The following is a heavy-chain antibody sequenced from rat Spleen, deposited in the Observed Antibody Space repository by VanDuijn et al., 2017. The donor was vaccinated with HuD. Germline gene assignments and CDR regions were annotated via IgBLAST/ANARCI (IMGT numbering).Heavy chain of an antibody. CDR3: ARHPYSSYGGLAY. CDR1: GFTFNNYG. J-gene: IGHJ3*01. Sequence: EVQLVESGGGLVQSGRSLKLSCAVSGFTFNNYGMAWVCQTPTKGLEWVASISTGGGNTYYRDSVKGRFTISRDNAKSTLYLQMDSLRSEDTATYYCARHPYSSYGGLAYWGQGTLVTVSS. V-gene: IGHV5S13*01. D-gene: IGHD1-2*01. CDR2: ISTGGGNT.